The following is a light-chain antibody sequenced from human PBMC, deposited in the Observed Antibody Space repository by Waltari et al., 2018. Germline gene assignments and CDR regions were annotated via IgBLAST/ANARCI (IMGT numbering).Light chain of an antibody. V-gene: IGLV8-61*01. CDR1: SGSVSTNYY. Sequence: QTVVTQEPSFSVSPGGTVTLTCGLSSGSVSTNYYPSWYQQTPGQAPRTLIYSTNTRSSGVPDRFSCSILGNKAALTITGAQADDESDYYCVLYMGSGISQFGGGTKLTVL. CDR2: STN. CDR3: VLYMGSGISQ. J-gene: IGLJ2*01.